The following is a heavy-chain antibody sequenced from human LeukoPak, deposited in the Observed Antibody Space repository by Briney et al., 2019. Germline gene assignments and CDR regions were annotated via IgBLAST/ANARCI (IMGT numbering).Heavy chain of an antibody. D-gene: IGHD6-19*01. Sequence: PSETLSLTCTVSGGSISGYYWSWIRQPAGKGLEWIGRIYTSGSTNYNPSLKSRVTMSVDTSKNQFSLKLSSVTAADTAVYYCARAAPNSGWYSDHFDYWGQGTLVTVSS. CDR1: GGSISGYY. V-gene: IGHV4-4*07. J-gene: IGHJ4*02. CDR3: ARAAPNSGWYSDHFDY. CDR2: IYTSGST.